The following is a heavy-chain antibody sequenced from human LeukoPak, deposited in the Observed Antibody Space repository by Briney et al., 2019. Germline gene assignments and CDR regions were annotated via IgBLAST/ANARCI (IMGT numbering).Heavy chain of an antibody. D-gene: IGHD6-13*01. CDR1: GGSISRNSDY. J-gene: IGHJ4*02. V-gene: IGHV4-39*07. CDR2: IYYGGNT. Sequence: SETLSLNCTVSGGSISRNSDYWGWIRQPPGKGLEWIGLIYYGGNTNYNPSLKSRVTISVDTSKNEFSLKLTSVNAADTAVYYCARDRPGGSSLDYWGQGILVTVSS. CDR3: ARDRPGGSSLDY.